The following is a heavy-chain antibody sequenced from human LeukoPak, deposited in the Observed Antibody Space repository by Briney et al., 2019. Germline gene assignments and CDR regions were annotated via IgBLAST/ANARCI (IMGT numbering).Heavy chain of an antibody. CDR3: AKTYSSSPYYFDY. D-gene: IGHD6-6*01. CDR1: GFTFTSYG. J-gene: IGHJ4*02. Sequence: GGSLRLSCAASGFTFTSYGVSWVRQAPGKGLEWVSTISSSGGNTFYADSVKGRFTISRDNSKNTLYLQMNSLRAEDTAVYYCAKTYSSSPYYFDYWGQGTLVTVSS. V-gene: IGHV3-23*01. CDR2: ISSSGGNT.